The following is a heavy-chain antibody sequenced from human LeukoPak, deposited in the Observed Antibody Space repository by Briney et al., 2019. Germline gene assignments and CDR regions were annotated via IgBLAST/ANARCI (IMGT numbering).Heavy chain of an antibody. J-gene: IGHJ5*02. CDR1: GFTFSSYA. CDR3: ARDYYDSSGKLGSRFDA. CDR2: ISYDGSNK. D-gene: IGHD3-22*01. V-gene: IGHV3-30-3*01. Sequence: GGSLRLSCAASGFTFSSYAMHWVRQAPGKGLEWVAVISYDGSNKYYADSVKGRFTISRDNSKNTLYLQMNSLRAEDTAFYYCARDYYDSSGKLGSRFDAWGQGTLVTVSS.